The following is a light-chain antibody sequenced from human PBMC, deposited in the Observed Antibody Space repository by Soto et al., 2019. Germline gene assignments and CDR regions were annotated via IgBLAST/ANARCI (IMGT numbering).Light chain of an antibody. Sequence: DIPLTQSPSFLSASVGDRVTITCRASQGISSYLAWYQQKPGKAPKLLIYAAFTLQSGVPSRFSGSGSGTEFTLTISSLQPEDFATYYCQQVNSYPITFGQGTRLEIK. CDR1: QGISSY. J-gene: IGKJ5*01. CDR2: AAF. V-gene: IGKV1-9*01. CDR3: QQVNSYPIT.